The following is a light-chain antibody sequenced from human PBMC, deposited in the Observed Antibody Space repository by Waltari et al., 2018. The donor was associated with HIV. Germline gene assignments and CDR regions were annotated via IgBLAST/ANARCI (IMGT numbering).Light chain of an antibody. J-gene: IGLJ3*02. V-gene: IGLV2-14*01. Sequence: QFALTQPASVSGSPGQSITISCTGSRSDIGYYNYFSWYQQHPGKAPKLIIYEVSNRPSGISSRFSGSKSGNTASLTISGLQAEDEADYFCSSLTNSATLSVLFGGGTQLTVL. CDR1: RSDIGYYNY. CDR3: SSLTNSATLSVL. CDR2: EVS.